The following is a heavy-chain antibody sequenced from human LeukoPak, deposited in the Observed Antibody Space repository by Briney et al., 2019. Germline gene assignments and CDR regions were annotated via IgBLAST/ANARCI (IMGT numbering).Heavy chain of an antibody. V-gene: IGHV1-18*01. CDR2: ISAYNGNT. CDR1: GYTFTSYG. Sequence: GASVKVSCKASGYTFTSYGISWVRQAPGQGLEWMGWISAYNGNTNYAQKLQGRVTMTTDTSTSTAYMELRSLRSDDTAVYYCAREPLGYCNSTSCAVPVDYWGQGTLVTVSS. CDR3: AREPLGYCNSTSCAVPVDY. J-gene: IGHJ4*02. D-gene: IGHD2-2*01.